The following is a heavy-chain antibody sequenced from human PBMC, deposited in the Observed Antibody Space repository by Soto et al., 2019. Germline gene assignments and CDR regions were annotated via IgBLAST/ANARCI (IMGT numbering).Heavy chain of an antibody. V-gene: IGHV3-23*01. CDR3: PKEDALRFSEGLYTHWGGVYYMDV. CDR2: ISGSGGGT. D-gene: IGHD3-3*01. J-gene: IGHJ6*03. Sequence: PGGSLRLSCAASGFTFSSYAMSWVRQAPGKGLEWVSAISGSGGGTYYADSVKGRFTISRDNSKNTLYLQMNSLRAEDTAVYYCPKEDALRFSEGLYTHWGGVYYMDVWGNGTTVT. CDR1: GFTFSSYA.